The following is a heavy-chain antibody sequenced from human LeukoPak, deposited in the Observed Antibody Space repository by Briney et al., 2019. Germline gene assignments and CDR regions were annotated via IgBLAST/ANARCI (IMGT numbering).Heavy chain of an antibody. CDR3: ARARVVAAAGTSYNWFDP. CDR1: GGSISSSDW. D-gene: IGHD6-13*01. CDR2: IYYSGST. J-gene: IGHJ5*02. Sequence: SGTLSLTCAVSGGSISSSDWWSWVRQPPGRGLEWIGYIYYSGSTNYNPSLKSRVTISVDTSKNQFSLKLSSVTAADTAVYYCARARVVAAAGTSYNWFDPWGQGTLVTVSS. V-gene: IGHV4-4*02.